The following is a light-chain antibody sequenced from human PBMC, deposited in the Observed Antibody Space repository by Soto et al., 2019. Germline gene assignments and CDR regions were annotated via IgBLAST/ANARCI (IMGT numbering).Light chain of an antibody. CDR3: QQYNNWPPVT. V-gene: IGKV1-33*01. Sequence: DVQMTQSPSSLSASVGDTITITCQATQDISNYLNWYQQKPGEAPKLLIYDASKLETGVPSRFSGSGSGTDFTFTISSLQPEDFAVYYCQQYNNWPPVTFGQGTKVDIK. J-gene: IGKJ1*01. CDR2: DAS. CDR1: QDISNY.